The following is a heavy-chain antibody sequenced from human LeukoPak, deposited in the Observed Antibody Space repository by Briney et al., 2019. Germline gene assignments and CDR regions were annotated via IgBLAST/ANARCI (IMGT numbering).Heavy chain of an antibody. V-gene: IGHV4-59*01. CDR3: ARDYDRSSYFDY. Sequence: PSETLSLTCTVSGDSISSYYWSWIRQPPGKGLEWIGYIYYSGSANYNPSLKSRVTMSVDTSKNQFSLKLSSVTAADTAVYYRARDYDRSSYFDYWGQGTLVTVSS. CDR2: IYYSGSA. D-gene: IGHD3-22*01. CDR1: GDSISSYY. J-gene: IGHJ4*02.